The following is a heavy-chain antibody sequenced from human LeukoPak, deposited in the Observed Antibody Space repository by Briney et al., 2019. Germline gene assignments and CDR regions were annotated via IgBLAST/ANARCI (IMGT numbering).Heavy chain of an antibody. CDR3: ARDLIAVAGPPSYFDY. CDR2: INTDGSTI. CDR1: GFTFSDYW. D-gene: IGHD6-19*01. Sequence: GGSLRLSCAASGFTFSDYWLHWVRQAPGKGLVWVSRINTDGSTINYAGSVKGRFTISRDDAKNTLYLQMIDLRAEDTAVYYCARDLIAVAGPPSYFDYWGQGTLVTVSS. J-gene: IGHJ4*02. V-gene: IGHV3-74*01.